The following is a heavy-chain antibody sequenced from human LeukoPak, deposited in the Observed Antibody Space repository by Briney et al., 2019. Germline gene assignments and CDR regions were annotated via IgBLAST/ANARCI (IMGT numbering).Heavy chain of an antibody. V-gene: IGHV3-21*01. J-gene: IGHJ4*02. Sequence: PGGSLRLSCAASGFTFSSYSMNWVRQAPGKGLEWVSSISSSSSYIYYADSVKGRFTISRDNAKNSLYLQMNSLRAEDTAVYYCARVFTIFGVVSPFDYWSQGTLVTVSS. CDR3: ARVFTIFGVVSPFDY. CDR2: ISSSSSYI. CDR1: GFTFSSYS. D-gene: IGHD3-3*01.